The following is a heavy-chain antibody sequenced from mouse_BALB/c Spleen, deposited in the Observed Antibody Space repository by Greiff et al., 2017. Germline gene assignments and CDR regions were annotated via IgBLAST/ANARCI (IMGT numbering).Heavy chain of an antibody. D-gene: IGHD1-1*01. CDR1: GFNIKDYY. Sequence: EVQLQQSGAELVRPGALVKLSCKASGFNIKDYYMHWVKQRPEQGLEWIGWIDPENGNTIYDPKFQGKASITADTSSNTAYLQLSSLTSEDTAVYYCARSGDYGSLDYWGQGTTLTVSS. J-gene: IGHJ2*01. V-gene: IGHV14-1*02. CDR3: ARSGDYGSLDY. CDR2: IDPENGNT.